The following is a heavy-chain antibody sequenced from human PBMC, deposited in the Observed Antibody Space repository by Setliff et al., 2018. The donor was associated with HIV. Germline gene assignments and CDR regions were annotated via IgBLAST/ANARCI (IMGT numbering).Heavy chain of an antibody. V-gene: IGHV1-2*02. CDR1: GYTFTGYY. Sequence: ASVKVSCKASGYTFTGYYMHWVRQAPGQGLEWMGWINPNSGGTNYAQKFQGRVTMTRDTSITTAYMELSGLRSDDTAVYFCARGINWFDPFDYWGQGTLVTVSS. CDR3: ARGINWFDPFDY. CDR2: INPNSGGT. D-gene: IGHD1-1*01. J-gene: IGHJ4*01.